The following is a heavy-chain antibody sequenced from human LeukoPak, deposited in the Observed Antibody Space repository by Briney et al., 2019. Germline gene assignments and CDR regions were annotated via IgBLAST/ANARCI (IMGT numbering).Heavy chain of an antibody. J-gene: IGHJ6*02. CDR2: IGWNSGRI. D-gene: IGHD1-14*01. CDR1: GFNLIDHA. CDR3: IKDIRPGGMDV. V-gene: IGHV3-9*01. Sequence: GTSLRLSCAASGFNLIDHAMHWVRQAPGKGLEWVSGIGWNSGRIDCADSVKGRFTTSRDNAKNSLYLQMNSLRTEDTAMYYCIKDIRPGGMDVWGQGTTVTVSS.